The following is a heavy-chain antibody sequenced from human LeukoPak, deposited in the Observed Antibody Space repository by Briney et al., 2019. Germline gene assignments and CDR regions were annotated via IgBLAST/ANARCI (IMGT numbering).Heavy chain of an antibody. Sequence: GGSLRLSCAASGFTFSSYGMTWVRQAPGKGLEWVAALSGSGGRIYYADSVKDRFTISRDNSKNTLYLQMSSLRAEDTAVYYCAKSLGIVVVTANFDSWGQGTLVSVSS. V-gene: IGHV3-23*01. CDR2: LSGSGGRI. CDR1: GFTFSSYG. J-gene: IGHJ4*02. D-gene: IGHD2-21*02. CDR3: AKSLGIVVVTANFDS.